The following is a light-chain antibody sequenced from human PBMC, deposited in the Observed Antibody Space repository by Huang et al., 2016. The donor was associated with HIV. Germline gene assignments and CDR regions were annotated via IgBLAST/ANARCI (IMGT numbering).Light chain of an antibody. J-gene: IGKJ1*01. CDR2: AAS. CDR1: QGIGTY. CDR3: QKYNSVPRT. V-gene: IGKV1-27*01. Sequence: DIQMTQSPSSLSASVGDRFTISCRASQGIGTYLAWYQHQPGKVPNLLIYAASTLQSGVPSRFSGSGSGTNFTLTIGSLQPEDVAIYYCQKYNSVPRTFGLGTKVEIK.